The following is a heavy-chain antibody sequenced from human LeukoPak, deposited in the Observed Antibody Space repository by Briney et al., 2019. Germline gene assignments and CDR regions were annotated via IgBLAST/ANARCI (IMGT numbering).Heavy chain of an antibody. Sequence: GGSLRLSCAASGFTFSSNGMSWVRQAPGKGLEWVGNIKEDGSEIYYADSVKGRFTISRDNAKNSLYLQMNSLRAEDTAVYYCSSGGAFDYWGQGSLVTVSS. V-gene: IGHV3-7*01. CDR1: GFTFSSNG. J-gene: IGHJ4*02. D-gene: IGHD3-16*01. CDR2: IKEDGSEI. CDR3: SSGGAFDY.